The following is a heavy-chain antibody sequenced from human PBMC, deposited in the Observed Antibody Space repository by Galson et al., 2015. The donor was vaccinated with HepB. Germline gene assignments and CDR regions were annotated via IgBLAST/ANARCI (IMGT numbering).Heavy chain of an antibody. J-gene: IGHJ4*02. V-gene: IGHV3-74*01. CDR2: INSDGTTT. CDR1: GFTFSSYW. D-gene: IGHD1-26*01. CDR3: ATSGSMGGSYYTY. Sequence: SLRLSCAASGFTFSSYWMHWVRHAPGKGLVWVSRINSDGTTTSYADSVKGRFTISRDNAKNTLYLQMNSLRAEDTAVYYCATSGSMGGSYYTYWGQGTRVTVSS.